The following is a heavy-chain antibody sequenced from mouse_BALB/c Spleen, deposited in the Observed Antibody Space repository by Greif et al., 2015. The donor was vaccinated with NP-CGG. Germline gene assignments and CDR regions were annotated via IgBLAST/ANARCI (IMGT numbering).Heavy chain of an antibody. D-gene: IGHD1-2*01. Sequence: VQLQQSGAELVKPGASVKLSCKASGYTFISYYMYWVKQRPGQGLEWIGEINPSNGGANLNEKFKSKATLTVDESSSTAYMQLSSLTSEDSAVYFCTRGRRRDFDFWGQGTTLTVSS. CDR1: GYTFISYY. J-gene: IGHJ2*01. V-gene: IGHV1S81*02. CDR3: TRGRRRDFDF. CDR2: INPSNGGA.